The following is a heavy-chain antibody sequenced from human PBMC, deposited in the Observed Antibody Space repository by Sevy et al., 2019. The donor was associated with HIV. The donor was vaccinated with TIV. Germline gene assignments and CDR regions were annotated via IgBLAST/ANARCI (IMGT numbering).Heavy chain of an antibody. J-gene: IGHJ4*02. CDR1: GFTFSDYY. D-gene: IGHD3-22*01. Sequence: GGSLRLSCAASGFTFSDYYMSWIRQAPGKGLEWVSYISSSGSTIYYADSVKGRFTISRDNAKNSLYLQMSSLRAEDTAVYYCARDIDSSGRYYFDYWGQGTLVTVSS. V-gene: IGHV3-11*01. CDR2: ISSSGSTI. CDR3: ARDIDSSGRYYFDY.